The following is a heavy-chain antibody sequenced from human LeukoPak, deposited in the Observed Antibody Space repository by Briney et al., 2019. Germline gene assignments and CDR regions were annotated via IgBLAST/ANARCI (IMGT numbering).Heavy chain of an antibody. D-gene: IGHD3-10*01. CDR2: IIPIFGTA. J-gene: IGHJ4*02. V-gene: IGHV1-69*13. Sequence: SVKVSCKAPGYTLTSYAISWVRQAPGQGLEWMGGIIPIFGTANYAQKFQGRVTITADESTSTAYMELSSLRSEDTAVYYCAKGVSAPRFRESPFDYWGQGTLVTVSS. CDR3: AKGVSAPRFRESPFDY. CDR1: GYTLTSYA.